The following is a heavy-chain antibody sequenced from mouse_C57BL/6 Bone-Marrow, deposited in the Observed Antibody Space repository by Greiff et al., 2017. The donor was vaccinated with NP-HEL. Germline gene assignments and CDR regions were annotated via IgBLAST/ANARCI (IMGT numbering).Heavy chain of an antibody. CDR3: TRHLPVRYY. J-gene: IGHJ2*01. V-gene: IGHV5-2*01. CDR1: EYEFPSYD. CDR2: INSDGGST. Sequence: EVKLVESGGGLVQPGESLKLSCESNEYEFPSYDMSWVRKTPEKRLELVAAINSDGGSTYYPDTMERRFTISRANTKKTLYLQMSSLGSEDTAWYYCTRHLPVRYYWGQGTTLTVSS.